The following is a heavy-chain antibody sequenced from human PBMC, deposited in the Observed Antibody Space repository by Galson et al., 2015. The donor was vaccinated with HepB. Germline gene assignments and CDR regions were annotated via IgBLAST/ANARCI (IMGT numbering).Heavy chain of an antibody. CDR2: ISAYNGNT. J-gene: IGHJ6*04. CDR3: ARGEGQDCTNGVCYLSPRGDV. D-gene: IGHD2-8*01. CDR1: GYTFTSYG. V-gene: IGHV1-18*01. Sequence: SVKVSCKASGYTFTSYGISWVRQAPGQGLEWMGWISAYNGNTNYAQKLQGRVTMTTDTSTSTAYMELRSLRSDDTAMYYWARGEGQDCTNGVCYLSPRGDVWGKGTTVTVSS.